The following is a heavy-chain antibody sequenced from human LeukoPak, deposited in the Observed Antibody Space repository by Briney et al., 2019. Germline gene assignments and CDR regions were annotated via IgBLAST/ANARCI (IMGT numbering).Heavy chain of an antibody. CDR1: GGSISSSSYY. J-gene: IGHJ4*02. CDR3: ARSTIDRTMIVVVITHPSYCFDY. D-gene: IGHD3-22*01. CDR2: INHSGST. Sequence: PSETLSLTCTVSGGSISSSSYYWGWIRQPPGKGLEWIGEINHSGSTNYNPSLKSRVTISVDTSKNQFSLKLSSVTAADTAVYYCARSTIDRTMIVVVITHPSYCFDYWGQGTLVTVSS. V-gene: IGHV4-39*07.